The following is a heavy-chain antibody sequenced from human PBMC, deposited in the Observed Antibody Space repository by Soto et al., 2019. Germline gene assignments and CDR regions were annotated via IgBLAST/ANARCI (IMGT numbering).Heavy chain of an antibody. D-gene: IGHD3-22*01. V-gene: IGHV3-30*18. J-gene: IGHJ4*02. CDR1: GFTFSSYG. CDR2: ISYDGSNK. CDR3: ANARYDSSGYPPPFDY. Sequence: QVQLVESGGGVVQPGRSLRLSCAASGFTFSSYGMHWVRQAPGKGLEWVAVISYDGSNKYYADSVKGRFTISRDNSKNTLYLQMNSLRAEHTAVYYCANARYDSSGYPPPFDYWGQGTLVTVSS.